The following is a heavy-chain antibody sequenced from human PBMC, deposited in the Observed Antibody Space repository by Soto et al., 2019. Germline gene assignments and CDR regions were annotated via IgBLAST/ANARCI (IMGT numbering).Heavy chain of an antibody. CDR1: GFTFSSYA. CDR3: AKTGVDEVVAATSQTEYFQH. CDR2: ISGSGGST. D-gene: IGHD2-15*01. V-gene: IGHV3-23*01. Sequence: GGSLRLSCAASGFTFSSYAMSWVRQAPGKGLEWVSAISGSGGSTYYADSVKGRFTISRDNSKNTLYLQMNSLGAEDTAVYYCAKTGVDEVVAATSQTEYFQHWGQGTLVTVSS. J-gene: IGHJ1*01.